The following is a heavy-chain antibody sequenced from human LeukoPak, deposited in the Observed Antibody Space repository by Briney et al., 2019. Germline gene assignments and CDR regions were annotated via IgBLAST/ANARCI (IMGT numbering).Heavy chain of an antibody. CDR3: ARSRFATSSRPYYYDSSGYSYGPFDY. V-gene: IGHV4-34*01. CDR2: INHSGST. D-gene: IGHD3-22*01. CDR1: GGSFSGYY. J-gene: IGHJ4*02. Sequence: SETLSLTCAVYGGSFSGYYWSWIRQPPGKGLEWIGEINHSGSTNYNPSLKSRVTISVDTSKDQFSLKLSSVTAADTAVYYCARSRFATSSRPYYYDSSGYSYGPFDYWGQGTLVTVSS.